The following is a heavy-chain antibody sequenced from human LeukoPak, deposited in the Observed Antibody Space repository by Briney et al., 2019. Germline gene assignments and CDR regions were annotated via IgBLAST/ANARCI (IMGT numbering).Heavy chain of an antibody. V-gene: IGHV4-34*01. CDR2: INHSGST. CDR3: ARGHFWFDP. Sequence: SETLSLTCAVYGGSFSGYYWSWIRQPPGEGLEWIGEINHSGSTNYNPSLKSRVTISVDTSKNQFSLKLSSVTAADTAVYYCARGHFWFDPWGQGTLVTVSS. J-gene: IGHJ5*02. CDR1: GGSFSGYY.